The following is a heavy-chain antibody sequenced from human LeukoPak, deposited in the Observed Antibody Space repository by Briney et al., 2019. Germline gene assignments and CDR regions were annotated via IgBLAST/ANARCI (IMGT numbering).Heavy chain of an antibody. J-gene: IGHJ6*03. CDR3: ARAGAWGSRTDYYYYYYMDV. Sequence: GASVKVSCKVSGNTLTELSMPWVRQAPGRGLEWMGINNPSGGSTSCAQKFQGRVTMTRDTSTSTVYMELSSLRSEDTAVYYCARAGAWGSRTDYYYYYYMDVWGKGTTVTISS. V-gene: IGHV1-46*01. D-gene: IGHD6-13*01. CDR2: NNPSGGST. CDR1: GNTLTELS.